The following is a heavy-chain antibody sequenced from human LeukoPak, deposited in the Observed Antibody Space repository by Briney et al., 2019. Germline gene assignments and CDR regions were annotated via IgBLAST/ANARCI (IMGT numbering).Heavy chain of an antibody. J-gene: IGHJ4*02. V-gene: IGHV3-23*01. D-gene: IGHD6-19*01. CDR1: GFTFSTYG. CDR3: AKRVAYSSGYYWDY. Sequence: GGSLRLSCAASGFTFSTYGMTWERQAPGNGLEWVSAISGRDDNTYYADSVKGRFSISRDNSKNTVHLQMNSLRVEDTAVFYCAKRVAYSSGYYWDYWGQGTLVTVSS. CDR2: ISGRDDNT.